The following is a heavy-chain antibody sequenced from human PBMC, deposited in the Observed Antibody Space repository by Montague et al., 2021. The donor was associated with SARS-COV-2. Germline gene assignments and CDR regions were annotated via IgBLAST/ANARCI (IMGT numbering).Heavy chain of an antibody. CDR2: VNPDGTRT. CDR1: GFTFRNYW. V-gene: IGHV3-74*01. D-gene: IGHD6-19*01. J-gene: IGHJ4*02. Sequence: LRLSCAASGFTFRNYWMEWVRQGPGKGLVWASNVNPDGTRTNYXXSAKGRVAISRDNAKNTLYLQIDSLTADDTAVYYCARGAFSNGLDKWGQGTLVTVSS. CDR3: ARGAFSNGLDK.